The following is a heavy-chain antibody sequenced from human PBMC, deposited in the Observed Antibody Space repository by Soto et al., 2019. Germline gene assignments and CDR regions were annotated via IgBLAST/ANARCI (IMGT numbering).Heavy chain of an antibody. V-gene: IGHV3-66*01. CDR1: GFTVSSNY. Sequence: PGGSLRLSCAASGFTVSSNYMSWVRQAPGKGLEWVSVIYSGGSTYYADSVKGRFTISRDNSKNTLYLQMNSLRAEDTAVYYCARDGYCSGGSCYSYVFDIWGQGTMVTVSS. J-gene: IGHJ3*02. CDR2: IYSGGST. D-gene: IGHD2-15*01. CDR3: ARDGYCSGGSCYSYVFDI.